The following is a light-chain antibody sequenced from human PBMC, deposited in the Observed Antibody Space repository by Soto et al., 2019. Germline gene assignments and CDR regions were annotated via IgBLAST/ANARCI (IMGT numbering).Light chain of an antibody. CDR1: QTITSTY. CDR3: HHYGST. V-gene: IGKV3-20*01. J-gene: IGKJ1*01. Sequence: EIVFTQSPCTLSLSPGERATLSCRASQTITSTYLAWYQQKPGQAPRLLIYGASSRATGIPDRFSGSGSETDFTLTISRLEPEDFAVYYCHHYGSTFGQGTKVDIK. CDR2: GAS.